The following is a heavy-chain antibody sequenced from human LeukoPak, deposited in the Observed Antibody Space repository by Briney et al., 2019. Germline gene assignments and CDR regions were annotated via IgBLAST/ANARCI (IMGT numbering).Heavy chain of an antibody. V-gene: IGHV5-51*01. CDR2: FYPGDSDT. CDR1: GYLFTTFW. Sequence: GGSLETSCQTPGYLFTTFWSGWLRQLAGKGLEWFWVFYPGDSDTRSSPSFQGQVTISADKSINTAYLQWSSLKASDTAMYYCARALYYDSSGYRPDYWGQGTQVTVSS. J-gene: IGHJ4*02. CDR3: ARALYYDSSGYRPDY. D-gene: IGHD3-22*01.